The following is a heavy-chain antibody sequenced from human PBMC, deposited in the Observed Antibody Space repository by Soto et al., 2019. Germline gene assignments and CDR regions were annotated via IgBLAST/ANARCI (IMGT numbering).Heavy chain of an antibody. V-gene: IGHV3-33*01. CDR3: AREGMIVVVTAVFDY. J-gene: IGHJ4*02. CDR1: GFTFSSYG. CDR2: IWYDGSNK. Sequence: QVQLVESGGGVVQPGRSLRLSCAASGFTFSSYGMHWVRQAPGKGLEWVAVIWYDGSNKYYADSVKGRFTISRDNSKNTLYLQMNSLRAEDTAVYYCAREGMIVVVTAVFDYWGQGTLVTVSS. D-gene: IGHD2-21*02.